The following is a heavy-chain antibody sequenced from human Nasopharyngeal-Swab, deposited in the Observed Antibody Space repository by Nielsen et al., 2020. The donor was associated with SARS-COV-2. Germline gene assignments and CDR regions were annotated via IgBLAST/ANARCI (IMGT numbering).Heavy chain of an antibody. Sequence: GGSLRLSCAASGFTFSEYYMSWIRQAPGKGLEWVSYVSNSGTTIYYADSVRGRFTISRDNAKNSLYLQMNSLRAEDTAVYYCARDGNYEDYWGQGTLVTVSS. D-gene: IGHD1-7*01. V-gene: IGHV3-11*01. CDR1: GFTFSEYY. CDR2: VSNSGTTI. J-gene: IGHJ4*02. CDR3: ARDGNYEDY.